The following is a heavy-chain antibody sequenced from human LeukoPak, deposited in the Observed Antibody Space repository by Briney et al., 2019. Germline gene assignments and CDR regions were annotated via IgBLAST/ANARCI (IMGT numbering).Heavy chain of an antibody. CDR2: IYYSGST. D-gene: IGHD2-8*01. J-gene: IGHJ6*02. CDR1: GGSISNYY. V-gene: IGHV4-59*01. Sequence: SETLSLTCTVSGGSISNYYWSWIRQPPGKGLEWIGYIYYSGSTNYNPSLKSRVTISVDTSKNQFSLKLSSVTAADTAVYYCAREGRGVSVGTDVWGQGTTVTVSS. CDR3: AREGRGVSVGTDV.